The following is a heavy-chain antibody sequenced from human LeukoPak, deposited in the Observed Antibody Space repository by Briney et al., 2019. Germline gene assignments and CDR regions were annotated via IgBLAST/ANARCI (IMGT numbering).Heavy chain of an antibody. CDR1: EFIFSTYV. CDR2: ISVSGGST. CDR3: ARGGVLLAGKKFDY. D-gene: IGHD6-13*01. J-gene: IGHJ4*02. Sequence: PGGSLRLSCVASEFIFSTYVMSWVRQAPGKGLEWVSGISVSGGSTYYADSVKGRFTISRDNSKNTLYLQMNSLRAEDTAVYYCARGGVLLAGKKFDYWGQGILVTVSS. V-gene: IGHV3-23*01.